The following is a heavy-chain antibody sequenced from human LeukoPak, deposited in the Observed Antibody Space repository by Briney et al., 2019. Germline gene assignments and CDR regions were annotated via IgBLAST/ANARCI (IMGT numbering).Heavy chain of an antibody. J-gene: IGHJ5*02. CDR1: GFTFSSYG. CDR2: ISYDGSNK. CDR3: AKDPSGGNVLSWFDP. D-gene: IGHD4-23*01. Sequence: GGSLRLSCAASGFTFSSYGMHWVRQAPGKGLEWVAVISYDGSNKYYADSVKGRFTISRDNSKNTLYLQMNSLRAEDTAVYYCAKDPSGGNVLSWFDPWGQGTLVTVSS. V-gene: IGHV3-30*18.